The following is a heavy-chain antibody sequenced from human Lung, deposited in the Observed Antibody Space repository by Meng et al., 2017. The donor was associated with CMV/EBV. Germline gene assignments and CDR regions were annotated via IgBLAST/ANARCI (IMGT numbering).Heavy chain of an antibody. V-gene: IGHV2-5*01. Sequence: SLKTTGAGVGWIRQPPGKGLEWLALVYWNDDKRYSPSLRSSLTITKDASGKQVVLTMTNTDPGDTATYYCVHLSRHFLSGSYFPNFDFWGQGRLVTVSS. D-gene: IGHD3-3*01. CDR1: SLKTTGAG. J-gene: IGHJ4*02. CDR2: VYWNDDK. CDR3: VHLSRHFLSGSYFPNFDF.